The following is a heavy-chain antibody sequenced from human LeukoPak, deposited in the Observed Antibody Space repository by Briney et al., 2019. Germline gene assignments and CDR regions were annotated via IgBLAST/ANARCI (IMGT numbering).Heavy chain of an antibody. V-gene: IGHV3-73*01. CDR1: GFTFSGSA. CDR2: IRTTANSYAT. J-gene: IGHJ4*02. Sequence: GGSLRLSCAASGFTFSGSAMHWGRQASGKGLEWVGRIRTTANSYATAYAASVKGRFTISRDDSKNTAYLQINSLNTEDTAVYYCTGLLGDYVSNFDYWGQGTLVTVSS. D-gene: IGHD4-17*01. CDR3: TGLLGDYVSNFDY.